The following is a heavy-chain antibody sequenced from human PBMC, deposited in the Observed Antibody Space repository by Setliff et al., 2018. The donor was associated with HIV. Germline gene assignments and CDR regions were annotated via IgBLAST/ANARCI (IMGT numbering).Heavy chain of an antibody. D-gene: IGHD3-22*01. Sequence: SETLSLTCTVSGGSINNGYHYWVWIRQTPGKGPEWIGGIYYTGSAHYNPSLKSRVTISVDTSKNQFSMKLTSLTAADTTVYYCARWITTPTKGAFDIWGQGTAVPSPQ. CDR2: IYYTGSA. V-gene: IGHV4-39*01. CDR3: ARWITTPTKGAFDI. J-gene: IGHJ3*02. CDR1: GGSINNGYHY.